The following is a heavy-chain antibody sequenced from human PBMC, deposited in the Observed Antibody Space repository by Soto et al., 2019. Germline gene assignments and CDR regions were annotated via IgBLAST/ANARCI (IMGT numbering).Heavy chain of an antibody. V-gene: IGHV3-30-3*01. CDR3: ARAPSGSYPEFDY. Sequence: GGSLRLSCAASGFIFSSYTMHWVRQAPGKGLEWVGVITYDGSNQYYADSVKGRFTISRDDSRNMLFLQMNSLRPDDTAVYYCARAPSGSYPEFDYWGQGTLVTVSS. CDR1: GFIFSSYT. D-gene: IGHD1-26*01. CDR2: ITYDGSNQ. J-gene: IGHJ4*02.